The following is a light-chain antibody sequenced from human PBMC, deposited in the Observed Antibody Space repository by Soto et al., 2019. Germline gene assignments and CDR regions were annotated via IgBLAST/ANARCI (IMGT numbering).Light chain of an antibody. J-gene: IGLJ1*01. CDR1: SRDVGAYNS. CDR3: SPYTSSSTYV. CDR2: EVS. V-gene: IGLV2-14*01. Sequence: QSALTQPASVSGSPGQSITISCTGTSRDVGAYNSVSWYQQYPGKAPKLMMYEVSNRPSGISDRFSGSKSGNTASLTISGLQTGDEADYYCSPYTSSSTYVFGTGTKRTVL.